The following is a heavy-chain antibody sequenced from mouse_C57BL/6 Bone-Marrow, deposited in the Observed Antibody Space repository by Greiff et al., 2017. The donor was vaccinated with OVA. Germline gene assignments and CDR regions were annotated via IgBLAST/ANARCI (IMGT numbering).Heavy chain of an antibody. CDR3: ASNYYGSSYVLYYAMDY. CDR1: GYTFTSYW. Sequence: QVQLKESGADLAKPGASVKLSCKASGYTFTSYWMHWVKQRPGQGLEWIGYINPSSGYTKYNQKFKDKATLTADKSSSTAYMQLSSLTYEDSAVYYCASNYYGSSYVLYYAMDYWGQGTSVTVSS. V-gene: IGHV1-7*01. J-gene: IGHJ4*01. CDR2: INPSSGYT. D-gene: IGHD1-1*01.